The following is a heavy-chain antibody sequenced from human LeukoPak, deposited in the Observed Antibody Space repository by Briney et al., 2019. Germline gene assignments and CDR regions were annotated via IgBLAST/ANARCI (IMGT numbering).Heavy chain of an antibody. V-gene: IGHV3-33*01. D-gene: IGHD3-22*01. Sequence: PGRSLRLSCAASGFTFSSYGMHWVRQAPGKGLEWVAVIWYDGSDKYYADSVKGRFTISRDNSKNTLYLQMNSLRAEDTAVYYCARDLFIRPRGIVVVIQRSSALDYWGQGTLVTVSS. CDR2: IWYDGSDK. CDR1: GFTFSSYG. J-gene: IGHJ4*02. CDR3: ARDLFIRPRGIVVVIQRSSALDY.